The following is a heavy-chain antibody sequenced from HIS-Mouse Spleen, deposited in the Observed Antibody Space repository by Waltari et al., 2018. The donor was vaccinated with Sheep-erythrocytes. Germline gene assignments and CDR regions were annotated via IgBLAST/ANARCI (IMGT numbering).Heavy chain of an antibody. CDR3: AREREGFGSGSYLSLDY. D-gene: IGHD3-10*01. CDR1: GGSISSSSYY. J-gene: IGHJ4*02. Sequence: QLQLQESGPGLVKPSETLSLTCTVSGGSISSSSYYWGWIRQPPGKGLEWIGSIYYSGRTYYNPSLKSRVTISVDTSKNQFSLKLSSVTAADTAVYYCAREREGFGSGSYLSLDYWGQGTLVTVSS. CDR2: IYYSGRT. V-gene: IGHV4-39*07.